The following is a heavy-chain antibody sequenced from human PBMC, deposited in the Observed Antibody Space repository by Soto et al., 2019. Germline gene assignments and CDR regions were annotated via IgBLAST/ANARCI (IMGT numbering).Heavy chain of an antibody. CDR1: GGSISSYY. D-gene: IGHD5-12*01. CDR3: AREMATITVNWFDP. V-gene: IGHV4-59*01. J-gene: IGHJ5*02. CDR2: IYYSGST. Sequence: KPSETLSLTCTVSGGSISSYYWSWIRQPPGKGLEWIGYIYYSGSTNYNPSLKSRVTMSVDTSKNQFSLKLSSVTAADTAVYYCAREMATITVNWFDPWGQGTLVTVSS.